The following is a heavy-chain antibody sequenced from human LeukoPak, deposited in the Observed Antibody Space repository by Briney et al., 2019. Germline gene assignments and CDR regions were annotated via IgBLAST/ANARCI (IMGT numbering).Heavy chain of an antibody. Sequence: GESLEISWQGSGYSFTGYWISWVRQMPGKGLGWRGKINPSDSYTNFSPSCQGHVTISADKSINTAYLQWSSLKGSDTAMYYCAAMGSAYYGDFDYWGEGTLVTVSS. V-gene: IGHV5-10-1*01. D-gene: IGHD3-3*01. CDR3: AAMGSAYYGDFDY. CDR2: INPSDSYT. CDR1: GYSFTGYW. J-gene: IGHJ4*02.